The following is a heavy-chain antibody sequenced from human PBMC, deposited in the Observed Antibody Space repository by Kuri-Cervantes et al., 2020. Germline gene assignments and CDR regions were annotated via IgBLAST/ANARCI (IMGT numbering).Heavy chain of an antibody. Sequence: SVKVSCKAFGGTFSRYAISWVRQAPGQGLEWMGGIIPIFGTTNYAQKFQGRVTITADESTSTAYMDLSSLRSEDTAIYYCARGGARDGYIQKGDYFDYWGQGTLVTVSS. CDR1: GGTFSRYA. CDR3: ARGGARDGYIQKGDYFDY. CDR2: IIPIFGTT. J-gene: IGHJ4*02. D-gene: IGHD5-24*01. V-gene: IGHV1-69*13.